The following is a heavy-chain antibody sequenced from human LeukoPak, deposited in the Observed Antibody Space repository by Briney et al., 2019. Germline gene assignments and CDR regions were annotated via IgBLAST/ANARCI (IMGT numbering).Heavy chain of an antibody. V-gene: IGHV1-69*13. D-gene: IGHD3-22*01. Sequence: SVTVSCKATGGTFSSYAISWVRQAPGQGLEWMGGIIPIFGTANYAQKFQGRVTITADESTSTAYMELSSPRSEDTAVYYCARTVDYYDSSGYYRSAFDIWGQGTMVTVSS. CDR2: IIPIFGTA. J-gene: IGHJ3*02. CDR1: GGTFSSYA. CDR3: ARTVDYYDSSGYYRSAFDI.